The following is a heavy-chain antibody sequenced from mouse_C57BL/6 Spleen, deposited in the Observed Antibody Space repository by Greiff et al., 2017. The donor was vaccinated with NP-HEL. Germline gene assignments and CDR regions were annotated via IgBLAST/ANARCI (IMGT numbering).Heavy chain of an antibody. Sequence: VQLQQPGAELVKPGASVKLSCKASGYTFTSYWMHWVKQRPGRGLEWIGRIAPNSGGTKSNEKFQSKATLTVDKPSSTAYMQLSSLTSEDSAVYYCARSTHYYGSSWYFDVWGTGTTVTVSS. J-gene: IGHJ1*03. CDR1: GYTFTSYW. V-gene: IGHV1-72*01. CDR2: IAPNSGGT. D-gene: IGHD1-1*01. CDR3: ARSTHYYGSSWYFDV.